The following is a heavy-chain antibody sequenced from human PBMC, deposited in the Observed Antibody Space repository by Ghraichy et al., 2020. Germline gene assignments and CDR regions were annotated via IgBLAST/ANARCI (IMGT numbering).Heavy chain of an antibody. CDR1: GFSFSSYS. J-gene: IGHJ3*02. D-gene: IGHD3-22*01. V-gene: IGHV3-21*01. Sequence: GGSLRLSCAASGFSFSSYSMNWVRQAPGKGLEWVSSFSTTSNRRYYSDAVKGRFTISRDNAKNSLFLQMSSLRAEDTAVYYCARRGNFGHGGYYHDAFDMWGQGHIVTV. CDR3: ARRGNFGHGGYYHDAFDM. CDR2: FSTTSNRR.